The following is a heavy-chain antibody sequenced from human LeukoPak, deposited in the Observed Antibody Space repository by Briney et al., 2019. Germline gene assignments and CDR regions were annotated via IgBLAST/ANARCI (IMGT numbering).Heavy chain of an antibody. J-gene: IGHJ4*02. D-gene: IGHD6-19*01. V-gene: IGHV3-23*01. CDR3: AKDSVAGMCFDY. CDR1: GFTFSSYA. Sequence: PGGSLRLSCAASGFTFSSYAMSWVRQAPGKGLELVSAISGSGGSTYYAASVKGRFTISRDNSKNALYLQMNSLRAEDTAVYYCAKDSVAGMCFDYWGQGTLVTVSS. CDR2: ISGSGGST.